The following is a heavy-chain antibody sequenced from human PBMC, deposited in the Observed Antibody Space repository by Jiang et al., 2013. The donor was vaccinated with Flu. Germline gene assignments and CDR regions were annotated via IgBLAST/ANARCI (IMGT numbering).Heavy chain of an antibody. Sequence: GAEVKKPGASVKVSCKASGYTFTGYYIHWVRQAPGQGLEWMGRINPKSGGTNYAQKFQGRVTMTRDTSISTAYMELSRLRSDDTAVYYCARRGSSKESYYFDYWGQGTLVTVSS. CDR3: ARRGSSKESYYFDY. J-gene: IGHJ4*02. V-gene: IGHV1-2*06. D-gene: IGHD1-26*01. CDR2: INPKSGGT. CDR1: GYTFTGYY.